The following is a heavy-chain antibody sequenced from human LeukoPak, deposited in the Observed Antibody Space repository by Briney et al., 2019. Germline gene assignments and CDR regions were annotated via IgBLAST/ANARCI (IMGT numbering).Heavy chain of an antibody. CDR1: GYSFTSYW. CDR2: IYPGDSDS. D-gene: IGHD5-24*01. Sequence: PWQSLKISCKGSGYSFTSYWIGWVRQMPGKGLGWMGIIYPGDSDSRYSPSFQGQVTISADKSISTAYLQWNSLKASDTAMYYCARLRDAYPDYWGQGTLITVSS. CDR3: ARLRDAYPDY. V-gene: IGHV5-51*01. J-gene: IGHJ4*02.